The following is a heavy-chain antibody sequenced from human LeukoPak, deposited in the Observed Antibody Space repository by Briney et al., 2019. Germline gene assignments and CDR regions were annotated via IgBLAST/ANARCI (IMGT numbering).Heavy chain of an antibody. V-gene: IGHV4-39*01. J-gene: IGHJ6*03. D-gene: IGHD3-22*01. CDR3: ARHYYDSSGYYYYYYMHV. CDR1: GASISSSGYY. CDR2: IYYSGST. Sequence: SETLSLTCTVSGASISSSGYYWGWIRQPPGKGLEWIGSIYYSGSTYYNPSLKSRVTISLDTSKNQFSLKLSSVTAADTAVYYCARHYYDSSGYYYYYYMHVWGKGTTVTVSS.